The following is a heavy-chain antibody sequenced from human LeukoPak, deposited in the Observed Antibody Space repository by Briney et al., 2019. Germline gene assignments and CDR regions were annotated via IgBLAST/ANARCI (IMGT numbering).Heavy chain of an antibody. V-gene: IGHV1-8*01. CDR1: GYTFTSYD. D-gene: IGHD2-2*02. J-gene: IGHJ4*02. CDR2: MNPNSGNT. Sequence: GASVKVSCKASGYTFTSYDINWVRQATGQGLEWMGWMNPNSGNTNYAQKFQGRVTMTRDTSISTAYMELSSLKSDDAAVYYCAKLFGCTSRSCYRGFDYWGQGTLVTVSS. CDR3: AKLFGCTSRSCYRGFDY.